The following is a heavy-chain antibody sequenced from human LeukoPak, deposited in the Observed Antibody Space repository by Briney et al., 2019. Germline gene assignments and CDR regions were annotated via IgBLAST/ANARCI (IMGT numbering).Heavy chain of an antibody. CDR3: ATTGSGSYYDY. V-gene: IGHV3-21*06. CDR1: GFTFSKHS. J-gene: IGHJ4*02. D-gene: IGHD1-26*01. Sequence: GGSLRLSCAASGFTFSKHSMSWVRQAPGKGLEWVSLISSTGSDIYYADSVKGRFTISRDNAKNSLYLHMNSLRVEDTAVYYCATTGSGSYYDYWGQGTLVTVSS. CDR2: ISSTGSDI.